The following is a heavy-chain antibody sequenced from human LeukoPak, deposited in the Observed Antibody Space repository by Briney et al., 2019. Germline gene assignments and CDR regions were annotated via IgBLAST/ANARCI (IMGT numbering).Heavy chain of an antibody. J-gene: IGHJ4*02. D-gene: IGHD3-3*01. V-gene: IGHV3-21*04. Sequence: PGGSLRLSCAASGFTFSSYSMNWVRQAPGKGLEWVSSISSSSSYIYYADSVKGRFTISRDNAKNSLYLQMNSLGAEDTAVYYCANSRSFWSGYDNWGQGTLVTVSS. CDR3: ANSRSFWSGYDN. CDR1: GFTFSSYS. CDR2: ISSSSSYI.